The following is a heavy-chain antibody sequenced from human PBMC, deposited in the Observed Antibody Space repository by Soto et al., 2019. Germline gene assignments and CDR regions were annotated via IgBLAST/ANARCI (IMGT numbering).Heavy chain of an antibody. CDR2: ISYDGSNK. J-gene: IGHJ6*02. V-gene: IGHV3-30*18. Sequence: GGSLRLSCASSGFTFSSYGMHWVRHAPGKGLEWVAVISYDGSNKYYADSVKGRFTISRDNSKNTLYLQMNSLRAEDTAVYYCAKVYPPEGAPDGGGMDVWVQGSTVTVSS. D-gene: IGHD1-26*01. CDR3: AKVYPPEGAPDGGGMDV. CDR1: GFTFSSYG.